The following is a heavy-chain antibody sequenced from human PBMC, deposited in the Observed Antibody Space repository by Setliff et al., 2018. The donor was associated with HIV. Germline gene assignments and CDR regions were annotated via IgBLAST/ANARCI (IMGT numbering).Heavy chain of an antibody. V-gene: IGHV3-33*06. CDR2: IWYDGRNI. CDR3: AKAPGWLFLSHY. J-gene: IGHJ4*02. D-gene: IGHD3-22*01. CDR1: GFNFGRYV. Sequence: GESLKISCAASGFNFGRYVMHWVRQAPGKGLEWVAGIWYDGRNIYYAESVKGRFTISRDNSKNTLYLQMNSLRVEDTAIYYCAKAPGWLFLSHYWGQGTLVTVSS.